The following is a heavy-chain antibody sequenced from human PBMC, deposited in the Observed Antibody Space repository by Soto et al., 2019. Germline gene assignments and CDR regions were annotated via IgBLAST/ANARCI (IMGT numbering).Heavy chain of an antibody. CDR2: IIPIFGTA. CDR1: GGTFSSYA. V-gene: IGHV1-69*12. J-gene: IGHJ1*01. D-gene: IGHD6-13*01. CDR3: ARGRQQLVLAEYFQH. Sequence: QVQLVQSGAEVKKPGSSVKVSCKASGGTFSSYAISWVRQAPGQGLEWMGGIIPIFGTANYAQKFQGRVRLAADESTSPAYMALSSLRCEDTAVYYCARGRQQLVLAEYFQHWGQGTLVTVSS.